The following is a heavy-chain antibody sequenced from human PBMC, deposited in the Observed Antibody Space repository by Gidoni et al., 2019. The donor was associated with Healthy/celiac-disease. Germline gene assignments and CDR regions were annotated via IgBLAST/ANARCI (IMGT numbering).Heavy chain of an antibody. CDR1: GFTFSSYS. Sequence: EVQLVESGGGLVKHGGSLRLSCAPSGFTFSSYSMNWVRKAPGKGLAWVSSISSSSSYIYYADSVKGRFTISRDNAKNSLYLQMNSLRAEDTAVYYCARAVTKNAFDIWGQGTMVTVSS. CDR3: ARAVTKNAFDI. V-gene: IGHV3-21*01. D-gene: IGHD4-4*01. CDR2: ISSSSSYI. J-gene: IGHJ3*02.